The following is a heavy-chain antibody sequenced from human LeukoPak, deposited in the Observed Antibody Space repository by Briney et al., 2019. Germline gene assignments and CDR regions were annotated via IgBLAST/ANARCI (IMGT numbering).Heavy chain of an antibody. Sequence: PGGSLRLSCAASGFTVSNNYMGWVRQAPGKGLEWVSDIYSGGSTYYADSVKGRFTISTDNSKNIIYLEMNSLRAEDTAVYYCAKERNLEIAVAGTIFDYWGQGTLVTVSS. CDR3: AKERNLEIAVAGTIFDY. V-gene: IGHV3-66*01. D-gene: IGHD6-19*01. CDR1: GFTVSNNY. J-gene: IGHJ4*02. CDR2: IYSGGST.